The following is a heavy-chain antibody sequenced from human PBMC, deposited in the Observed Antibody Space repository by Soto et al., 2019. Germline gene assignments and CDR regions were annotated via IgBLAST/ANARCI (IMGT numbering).Heavy chain of an antibody. CDR1: GGSISSGGYS. D-gene: IGHD4-17*01. V-gene: IGHV4-30-2*01. Sequence: QLQLQESGSGLVKPSQTLSLTCAVSGGSISSGGYSWSWIRQPPGKGLEWIGYIYHSGSTYYNPSLKSRVTISVDRSKNQFSLKLSSVTAADTAVYYCARTTVTTASMSGAFDIWGHGTMVTVSS. CDR2: IYHSGST. J-gene: IGHJ3*02. CDR3: ARTTVTTASMSGAFDI.